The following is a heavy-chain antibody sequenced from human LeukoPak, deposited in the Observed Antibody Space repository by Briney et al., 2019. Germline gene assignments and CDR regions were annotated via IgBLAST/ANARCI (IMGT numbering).Heavy chain of an antibody. V-gene: IGHV3-30-3*01. CDR2: ISYDGSNK. Sequence: PGGSLRLSCAASGFTFSSYAMHWVRQAPGKGLEWVAVISYDGSNKYYADSVKGRFTISRDNSKNTLYLQMNSLRAEDTAVYYCARASYGGYVSYFDYWGQGTLVTVSS. CDR3: ARASYGGYVSYFDY. J-gene: IGHJ4*02. D-gene: IGHD5-12*01. CDR1: GFTFSSYA.